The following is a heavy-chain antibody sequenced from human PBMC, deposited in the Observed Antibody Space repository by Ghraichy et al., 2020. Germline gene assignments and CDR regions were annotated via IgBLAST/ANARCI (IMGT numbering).Heavy chain of an antibody. CDR2: TYYRSKWYN. V-gene: IGHV6-1*01. CDR3: ARDHNSPQTTVVTPGSYYYGMDV. Sequence: SDTLSLTCAISGDSVSSNSAAWNWIRQSPSRGLEWLGRTYYRSKWYNDYAVSVKSRISINPDTSKNQFSLQLNSVTPEDTAVYYCARDHNSPQTTVVTPGSYYYGMDVWGQGTTVTVSS. CDR1: GDSVSSNSAA. D-gene: IGHD4-23*01. J-gene: IGHJ6*02.